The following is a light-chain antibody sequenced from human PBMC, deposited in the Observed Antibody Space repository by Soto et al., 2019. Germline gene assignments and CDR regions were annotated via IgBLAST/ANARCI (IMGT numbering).Light chain of an antibody. Sequence: QSALTQPPSASGSPGQSVTISCTGTSSDVGAYDYVSWYQHHPGKAPKLILSEVTKRPSGVPDRFSGSKSGNTASLTVSGLQAEDEADYYCSSYAGNNNPYVFGTGTQLTVL. CDR3: SSYAGNNNPYV. CDR1: SSDVGAYDY. J-gene: IGLJ1*01. V-gene: IGLV2-8*01. CDR2: EVT.